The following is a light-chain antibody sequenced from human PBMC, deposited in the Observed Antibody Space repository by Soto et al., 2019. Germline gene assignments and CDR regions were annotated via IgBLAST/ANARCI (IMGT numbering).Light chain of an antibody. CDR3: QQYSSSRT. J-gene: IGKJ1*01. V-gene: IGKV3-20*01. Sequence: EIVLTQSPATLSLSPGERATLSCRASQSVSSNYLAWYQQKPGQAPRLLMYDASSRATGIPDRFSGSGSGTDFTLTISRLEPEDFAVYYCQQYSSSRTFGQGTKVDNK. CDR1: QSVSSNY. CDR2: DAS.